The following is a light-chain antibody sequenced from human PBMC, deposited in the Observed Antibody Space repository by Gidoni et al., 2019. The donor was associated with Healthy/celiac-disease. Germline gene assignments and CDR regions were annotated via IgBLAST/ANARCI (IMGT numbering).Light chain of an antibody. CDR1: KLGDKY. CDR3: QAWDSSTEV. J-gene: IGLJ3*02. V-gene: IGLV3-1*01. Sequence: SYSLPQPPSFSVSPGQTASITCSGDKLGDKYACWYQQKPGQSPVLVIYQDSKRPSGIPERFSGSNSGNTATLTISGTQAMDEADYYCQAWDSSTEVFGGGTKLTVL. CDR2: QDS.